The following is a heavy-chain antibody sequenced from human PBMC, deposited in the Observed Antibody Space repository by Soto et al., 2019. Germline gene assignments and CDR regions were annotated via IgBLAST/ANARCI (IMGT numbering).Heavy chain of an antibody. D-gene: IGHD2-21*02. CDR1: XFTFSSYW. CDR2: INSDGSST. CDR3: ARDSEVTLNWFDP. J-gene: IGHJ5*02. V-gene: IGHV3-74*01. Sequence: EVQLVESGGGLVQPGGXXRLXXXXSXFTFSSYWMHWVRQAPGKGLVWVSRINSDGSSTSYADSVKGRFTISRDNAKNTLYLQMNSLRAEDTAVYYCARDSEVTLNWFDPWXQGTLVTVSS.